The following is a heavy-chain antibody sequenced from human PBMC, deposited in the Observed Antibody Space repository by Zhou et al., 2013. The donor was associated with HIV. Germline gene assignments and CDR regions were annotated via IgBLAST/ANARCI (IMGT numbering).Heavy chain of an antibody. CDR1: GGTFSSYA. CDR3: ARGCIAAAGPLYYYMDV. CDR2: IIPIFGTA. J-gene: IGHJ6*03. V-gene: IGHV1-69*05. D-gene: IGHD6-13*01. Sequence: QVQLVQSGAEVKKPGSSVKVSCKASGGTFSSYAISWVRQAPGQGLEWMGGIIPIFGTANYAQKFQGRVTITTDESTSTAYMELSSLRSEDTAVYYCARGCIAAAGPLYYYMDVWGKGTTVTVSS.